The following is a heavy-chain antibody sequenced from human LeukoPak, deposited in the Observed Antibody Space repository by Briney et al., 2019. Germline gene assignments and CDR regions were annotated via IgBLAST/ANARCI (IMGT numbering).Heavy chain of an antibody. Sequence: ASVKVSCKASRYTFTSFDIYWVRQATGQGLEWMGWMNPNSGNTGYAQKFQGRVTMTRNTSISTAYMELSSLRSEDTAVYYCARNYYDSSGYFGYYGVDVWGQGTTVTVSS. V-gene: IGHV1-8*01. J-gene: IGHJ6*02. CDR3: ARNYYDSSGYFGYYGVDV. CDR2: MNPNSGNT. D-gene: IGHD3-22*01. CDR1: RYTFTSFD.